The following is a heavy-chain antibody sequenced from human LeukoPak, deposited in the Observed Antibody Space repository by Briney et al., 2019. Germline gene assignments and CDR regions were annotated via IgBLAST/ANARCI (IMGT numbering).Heavy chain of an antibody. CDR1: GFTLDDYV. D-gene: IGHD2-2*01. Sequence: RGSLRPPRAASGFTLDDYVMHWVRQAPGKGLEWVSLISGDGGSTYYADSVKGRFTISRDNSKNSLYLQMNSLRTEDTALYYCAKDPARPAMRYGLFDYWGHGNLITVSS. CDR2: ISGDGGST. CDR3: AKDPARPAMRYGLFDY. V-gene: IGHV3-43*02. J-gene: IGHJ4*01.